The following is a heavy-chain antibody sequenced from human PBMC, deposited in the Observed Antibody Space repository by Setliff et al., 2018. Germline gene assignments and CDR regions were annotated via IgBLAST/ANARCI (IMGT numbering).Heavy chain of an antibody. Sequence: KTSETLSLTCAVSGYSISSGYYWGWIRQPPGKGLEWLGSVRHRGGTYYNPSLNSRVTMSVDTSKNQFSLKLTSVSAADTAVYYCARWGENSGRPDWRAFDIWGQGTMGTVSS. CDR3: ARWGENSGRPDWRAFDI. D-gene: IGHD1-26*01. V-gene: IGHV4-38-2*01. CDR1: GYSISSGYY. J-gene: IGHJ3*02. CDR2: VRHRGGT.